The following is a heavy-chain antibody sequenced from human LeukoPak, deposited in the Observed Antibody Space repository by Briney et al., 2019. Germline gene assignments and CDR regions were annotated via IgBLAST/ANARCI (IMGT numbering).Heavy chain of an antibody. CDR3: ARERRPDYYDSSGYYSAAFDI. J-gene: IGHJ3*02. CDR1: GGPFSSYA. D-gene: IGHD3-22*01. CDR2: IIPIFGIA. V-gene: IGHV1-69*04. Sequence: GSSVKVSCKASGGPFSSYAISWVRQAPGQGLEWMGRIIPIFGIANYAQKFQGRVTITADKSTSTAYMELSSLRSEDTAVYYCARERRPDYYDSSGYYSAAFDIWGQGTMVTVSS.